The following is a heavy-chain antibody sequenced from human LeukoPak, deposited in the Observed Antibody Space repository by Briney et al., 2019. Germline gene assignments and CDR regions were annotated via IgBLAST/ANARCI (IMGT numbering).Heavy chain of an antibody. Sequence: GGSLRLSCAASGFTFSRYAMIWVRQAPGKGLEWVANIKQDGSEKYYVDSVKGRFTVSRDNAKNSLYLQMNSLRAEDTAVYYCARVGSSSSEDYWGQGTLVTVSS. D-gene: IGHD6-6*01. CDR1: GFTFSRYA. CDR3: ARVGSSSSEDY. V-gene: IGHV3-7*01. J-gene: IGHJ4*02. CDR2: IKQDGSEK.